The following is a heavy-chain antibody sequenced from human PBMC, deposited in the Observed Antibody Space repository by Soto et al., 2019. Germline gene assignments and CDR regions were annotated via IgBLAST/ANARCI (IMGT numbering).Heavy chain of an antibody. CDR3: AKDLSNLVVITTDYYYYGMDV. D-gene: IGHD3-22*01. CDR1: GFTFSSYA. Sequence: PGGSLRLSCAASGFTFSSYAMSWVRQAPGKGLEWVSGISWNSGSIGYADSVKGRFTISRDNAKNSLYLQMNSLRAEDTALYYCAKDLSNLVVITTDYYYYGMDVWGQGTTVTVSS. CDR2: ISWNSGSI. J-gene: IGHJ6*02. V-gene: IGHV3-9*01.